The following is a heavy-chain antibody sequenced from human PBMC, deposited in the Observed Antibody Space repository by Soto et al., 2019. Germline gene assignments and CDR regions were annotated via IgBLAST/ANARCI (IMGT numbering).Heavy chain of an antibody. CDR1: GSTFSSSA. Sequence: EEQLLESGGGLVQPGGSLRLSCAASGSTFSSSAMTWVRQAPGKGLEWVSAISGSGSVTYYTSSVRGRFTISRDNSRNTLYLQMNNLRAEDTAVYYCSRNTSGCQGSTLDIWGQGTMVTVSS. J-gene: IGHJ3*02. CDR3: SRNTSGCQGSTLDI. V-gene: IGHV3-23*01. CDR2: ISGSGSVT. D-gene: IGHD6-19*01.